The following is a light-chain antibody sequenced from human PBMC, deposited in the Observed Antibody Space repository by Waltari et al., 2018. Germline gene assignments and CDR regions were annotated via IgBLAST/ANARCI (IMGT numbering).Light chain of an antibody. V-gene: IGLV2-14*01. CDR1: SSDIGAYDY. CDR3: SSPTTRSTQV. CDR2: DVR. Sequence: QSGLTQPASVSGSPGQSITIPCIGTSSDIGAYDYVPWYQQHPGKAPKLLIYDVRDRPSGGSHRFSGSKSGNAASLTISGLQAEDEATYYCSSPTTRSTQVFGSGTKVTV. J-gene: IGLJ1*01.